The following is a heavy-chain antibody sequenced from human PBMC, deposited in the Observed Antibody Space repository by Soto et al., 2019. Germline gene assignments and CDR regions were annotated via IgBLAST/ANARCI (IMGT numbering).Heavy chain of an antibody. J-gene: IGHJ4*02. CDR1: GGSISSYY. D-gene: IGHD4-17*01. V-gene: IGHV4-4*07. CDR2: IYTSGST. Sequence: SETLSLTCTVSGGSISSYYWSWIRQPAGKGLEWIGRIYTSGSTNYNPSLKSRVTMSVDTSKNQFSLKLSSVTAADTAVYYCARGLSYTPPNDYGDEEPRDYFDYWGQGTLVTVSS. CDR3: ARGLSYTPPNDYGDEEPRDYFDY.